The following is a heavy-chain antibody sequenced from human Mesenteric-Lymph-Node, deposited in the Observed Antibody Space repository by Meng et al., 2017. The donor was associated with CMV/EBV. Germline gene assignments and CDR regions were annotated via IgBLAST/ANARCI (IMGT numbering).Heavy chain of an antibody. V-gene: IGHV3-7*01. D-gene: IGHD1-26*01. CDR1: GFTFSNYW. J-gene: IGHJ4*02. CDR3: ARDISGSRNY. CDR2: IKQDGSEK. Sequence: GESLRPSCAASGFTFSNYWINWVRQAPGKGLEWVANIKQDGSEKDYVDSVKGRFTISRDNAKNSLYLQMDSLRAEDTAVYYCARDISGSRNYWGQGTLVTVSS.